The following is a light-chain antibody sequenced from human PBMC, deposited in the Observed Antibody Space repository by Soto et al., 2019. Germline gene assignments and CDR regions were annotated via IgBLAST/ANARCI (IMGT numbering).Light chain of an antibody. CDR3: QQYNNWPPWT. CDR1: QSVSSN. Sequence: EMEMTQSPATLSVSPGERATLSCRASQSVSSNLAWYQQKPGQAPRLLIYGASTRATGIPARFSGSGSGTQFTLTISSLQSEDFAVYYCQQYNNWPPWTFGQGTKVEIK. V-gene: IGKV3-15*01. J-gene: IGKJ1*01. CDR2: GAS.